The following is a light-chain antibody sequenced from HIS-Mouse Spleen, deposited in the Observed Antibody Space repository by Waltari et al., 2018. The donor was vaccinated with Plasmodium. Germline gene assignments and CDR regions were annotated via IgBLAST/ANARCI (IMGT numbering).Light chain of an antibody. CDR3: QQYGSSPYT. CDR2: GAS. V-gene: IGKV3-20*01. Sequence: EIVLTQSPGTLSLSPGERATLSCRASQSVSSSYFAWYQQKPGQAPSLLIYGASSRATVIPDRVSGSGSGTDFTLTSSGLEPEDFAVYYCQQYGSSPYTFGQGTKLEIK. CDR1: QSVSSSY. J-gene: IGKJ2*01.